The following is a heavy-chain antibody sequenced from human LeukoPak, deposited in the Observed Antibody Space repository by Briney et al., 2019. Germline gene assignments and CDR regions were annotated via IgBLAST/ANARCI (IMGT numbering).Heavy chain of an antibody. J-gene: IGHJ3*02. V-gene: IGHV1-3*01. CDR1: GYTFTSYA. D-gene: IGHD1-26*01. Sequence: ASVKVSCKASGYTFTSYAMHWVRQAPGQRLEWMGWINAGNGNTKYSQKFQGRVTITRDTSASTAYMELSSLRSEDTAVYYCARGGVVGATSESNAFDIWGQGTMVTVSS. CDR3: ARGGVVGATSESNAFDI. CDR2: INAGNGNT.